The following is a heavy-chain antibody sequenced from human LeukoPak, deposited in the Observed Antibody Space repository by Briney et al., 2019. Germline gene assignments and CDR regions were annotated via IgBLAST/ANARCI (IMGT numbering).Heavy chain of an antibody. V-gene: IGHV4-59*08. J-gene: IGHJ4*02. Sequence: SETLSLTCTLSDGSIRSYYWSWIRQPPGKGLEGIGYIHYTVSTNYNPSRKSRLTISVDTSKNQFSLQLSPVTATDTAVYFCARHSSSWYPDYWGQGTLVTVSS. D-gene: IGHD6-13*01. CDR1: DGSIRSYY. CDR2: IHYTVST. CDR3: ARHSSSWYPDY.